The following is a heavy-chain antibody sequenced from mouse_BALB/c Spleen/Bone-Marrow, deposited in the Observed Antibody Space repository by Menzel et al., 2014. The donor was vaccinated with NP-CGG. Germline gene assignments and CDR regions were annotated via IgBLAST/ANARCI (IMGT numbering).Heavy chain of an antibody. CDR3: AGELLRLRSAMDY. J-gene: IGHJ4*01. CDR1: GYSFTSYW. CDR2: IDPSDSET. V-gene: IGHV1S126*01. Sequence: QVQLKQSGPQLVRPGASVKISCKASGYSFTSYWMHWVKQRPGQGLEWIGMIDPSDSETRLNQKFKDKATLTVDKSSSTAYMQLSSPTSEDSAVYYCAGELLRLRSAMDYWGQGTSVTVSS. D-gene: IGHD1-2*01.